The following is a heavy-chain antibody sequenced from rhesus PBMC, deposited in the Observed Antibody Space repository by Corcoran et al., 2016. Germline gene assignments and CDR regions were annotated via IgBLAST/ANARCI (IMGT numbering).Heavy chain of an antibody. CDR3: VRRGGV. J-gene: IGHJ5-2*02. CDR2: IYGSNMST. V-gene: IGHV4S10*01. Sequence: QVQLQESGPGVVKPSETLSLTCAVSGGSISVSYWCSWIRRPPGKRLEWIGYIYGSNMSTNYNHSLKSRVTISKDTSKNQLSLKLSSVTAADTAVYYCVRRGGVWGRGVLVTVSS. CDR1: GGSISVSYW.